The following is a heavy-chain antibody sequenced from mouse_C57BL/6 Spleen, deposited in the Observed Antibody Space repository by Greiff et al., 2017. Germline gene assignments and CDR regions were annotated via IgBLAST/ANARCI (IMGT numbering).Heavy chain of an antibody. D-gene: IGHD3-2*02. CDR3: AREGALDSSGPWFAY. CDR1: GYAFSSSW. J-gene: IGHJ3*01. Sequence: VQLQQSGPELVKPGASVKISCKASGYAFSSSWMNWVKQRPGKGLEWIGRIYPGDGDTNYNGKFKGKATLTADKSSSTAYMQLSSLTSEDSAVYFCAREGALDSSGPWFAYWGQGTLVTVSA. V-gene: IGHV1-82*01. CDR2: IYPGDGDT.